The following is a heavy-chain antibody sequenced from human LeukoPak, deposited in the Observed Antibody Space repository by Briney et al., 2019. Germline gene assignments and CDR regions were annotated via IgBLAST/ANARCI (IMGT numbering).Heavy chain of an antibody. J-gene: IGHJ4*02. CDR1: GFTFSSYG. D-gene: IGHD5-18*01. Sequence: GGSLRLSCAASGFTFSSYGMHWVRQAPGKGLGWVAVISYDGSNKYHADSVKGRFTISRDNSKNTLYLQMNSLRAEDTAVYYCAGGYSYGSYFDYWGQGTLVTVSS. V-gene: IGHV3-30*03. CDR3: AGGYSYGSYFDY. CDR2: ISYDGSNK.